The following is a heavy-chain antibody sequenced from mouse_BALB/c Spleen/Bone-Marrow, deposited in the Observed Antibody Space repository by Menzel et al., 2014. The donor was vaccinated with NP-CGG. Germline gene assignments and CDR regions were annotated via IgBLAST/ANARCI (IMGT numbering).Heavy chain of an antibody. Sequence: QVHVKQSGPSLVQPSRSLSITCTVSGFSLTSYGVHWVRQSPGKGLEWLGVIWRGGSTDYNAAFMSRLSITKDNSKSQVFLKMNSLQADDTAIYYCARRGNYGYFDYWGQGTTLTVSS. J-gene: IGHJ2*01. CDR2: IWRGGST. CDR1: GFSLTSYG. V-gene: IGHV2-5-1*01. CDR3: ARRGNYGYFDY. D-gene: IGHD2-1*01.